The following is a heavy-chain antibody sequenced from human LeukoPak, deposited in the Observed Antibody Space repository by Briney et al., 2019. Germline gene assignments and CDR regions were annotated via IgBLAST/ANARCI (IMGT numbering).Heavy chain of an antibody. Sequence: GGSLRLSCAASGLTVSSHDIHWVRQPTGKGLEWVSGVGIAGDIYYAGSVKGRFTISRENAKNSLFLQMNSLRAGDTAVYYCARVLRGGGGFDYWGQGTLVTVSS. V-gene: IGHV3-13*04. CDR2: VGIAGDI. J-gene: IGHJ4*02. CDR1: GLTVSSHD. D-gene: IGHD3-10*01. CDR3: ARVLRGGGGFDY.